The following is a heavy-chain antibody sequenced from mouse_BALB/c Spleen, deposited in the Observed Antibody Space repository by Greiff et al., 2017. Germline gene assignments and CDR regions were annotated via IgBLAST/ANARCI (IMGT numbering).Heavy chain of an antibody. J-gene: IGHJ4*01. V-gene: IGHV14-3*02. CDR3: APDYYGSSYD. Sequence: VQLQQSGAELVKPGASVKLSCTASGFNIKDTYMHWVKQRPEQGLEWIGRIDPANGNTKYDPKFQGKATITADTSSNTAYLQLSSLTSEDTAVYYCAPDYYGSSYDWGQGTSVTVSS. CDR1: GFNIKDTY. CDR2: IDPANGNT. D-gene: IGHD1-1*01.